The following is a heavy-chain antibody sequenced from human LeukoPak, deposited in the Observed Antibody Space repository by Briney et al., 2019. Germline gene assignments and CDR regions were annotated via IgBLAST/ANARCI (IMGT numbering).Heavy chain of an antibody. CDR3: ARTPYSSGWYAAFDI. Sequence: GESLKISCKGSGYSFTSYWIGWVRQMPGKGLEWMGIIYPGDSDTRYSPSFQGQVTISADKSIGTAYLQWSSLKASDTAMYYCARTPYSSGWYAAFDIWGQGTMVTVSS. CDR1: GYSFTSYW. CDR2: IYPGDSDT. J-gene: IGHJ3*02. D-gene: IGHD6-19*01. V-gene: IGHV5-51*01.